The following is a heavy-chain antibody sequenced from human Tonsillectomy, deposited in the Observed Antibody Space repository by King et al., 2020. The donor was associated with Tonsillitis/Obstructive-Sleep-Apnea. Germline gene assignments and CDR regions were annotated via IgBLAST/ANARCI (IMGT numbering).Heavy chain of an antibody. D-gene: IGHD5-12*01. CDR3: ARDPIIVATNDWYFDL. J-gene: IGHJ2*01. Sequence: VQLVESGGGLVQPGGSLRLSCAASGFTFSSYSMNWVRQAPGKGLEWVSYISSSSSTIYYADSVKGRFTISGDNAKNSLYLQMNSLRDEDTAVYYCARDPIIVATNDWYFDLWGRGTLVTVSS. CDR2: ISSSSSTI. CDR1: GFTFSSYS. V-gene: IGHV3-48*02.